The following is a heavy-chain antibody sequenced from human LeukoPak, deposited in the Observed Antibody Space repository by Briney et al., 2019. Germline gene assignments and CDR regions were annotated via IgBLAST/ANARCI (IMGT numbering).Heavy chain of an antibody. CDR2: IHYTGNT. Sequence: SETLSLTCTVSGGSISSYYWSVIRQSPEKGLEWIGYIHYTGNTNYNPSLKSRVTILLDASKNQFSLNLYSVTAADTAVYYCAGSTNPYYFDFWGQGSLVTVSS. CDR3: AGSTNPYYFDF. V-gene: IGHV4-59*01. J-gene: IGHJ4*02. D-gene: IGHD2-2*01. CDR1: GGSISSYY.